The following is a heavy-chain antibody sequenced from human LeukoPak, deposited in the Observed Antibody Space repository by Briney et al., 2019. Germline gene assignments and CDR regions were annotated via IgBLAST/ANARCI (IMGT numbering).Heavy chain of an antibody. CDR1: GYSFTSYW. CDR3: ARANNRFITIFGVVTASGFDP. J-gene: IGHJ5*02. CDR2: IYPGDSDT. D-gene: IGHD3-3*01. V-gene: IGHV5-51*01. Sequence: GEYLQISCKGSGYSFTSYWIGWVRQLPGKGLEWMGIIYPGDSDTRYSPSFQGQVTISADKSISTAYLQWSSLKASDTAMYYCARANNRFITIFGVVTASGFDPWGEGTLVTVSS.